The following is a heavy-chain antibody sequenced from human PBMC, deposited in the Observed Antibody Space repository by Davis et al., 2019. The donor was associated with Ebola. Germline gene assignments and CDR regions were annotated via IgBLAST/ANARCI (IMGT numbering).Heavy chain of an antibody. CDR1: GFTFSSYW. J-gene: IGHJ6*02. V-gene: IGHV3-74*01. Sequence: HTGGSLRLSCATSGFTFSSYWMHWVRQAPGEGLVWVSRIDSDGSITRYADSVKGRFTISRDNAKNTLYLQMNSLRAEDTAVYYCARAGGSTTLTAPSMDVWGQGTTVTVSS. CDR2: IDSDGSIT. CDR3: ARAGGSTTLTAPSMDV. D-gene: IGHD2/OR15-2a*01.